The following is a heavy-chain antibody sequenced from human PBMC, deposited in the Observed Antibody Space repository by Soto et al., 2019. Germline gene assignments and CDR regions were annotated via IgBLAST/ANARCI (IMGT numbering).Heavy chain of an antibody. CDR1: GYTFTSYA. CDR2: INAGNGNT. Sequence: ASVKVSCKASGYTFTSYAMHWVRQAPGQRLEWMGWINAGNGNTKYSQKFQGRVTITRDTSASTAYMELSSLRSEDTAVYYCARSIVVVTALDYWGQGTLVSVSS. J-gene: IGHJ4*02. V-gene: IGHV1-3*01. CDR3: ARSIVVVTALDY. D-gene: IGHD2-21*02.